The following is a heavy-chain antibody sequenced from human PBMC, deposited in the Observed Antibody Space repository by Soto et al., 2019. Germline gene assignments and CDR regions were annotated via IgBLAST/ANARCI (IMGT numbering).Heavy chain of an antibody. J-gene: IGHJ6*02. CDR2: ISAYNGNT. Sequence: QIQLVQSGGEVKKPGASVKVSCKSSGYKFIRHSITWVRQAPGQGLEWRGRISAYNGNTNYSQKLQGRVTMTTDTSTNTADMELGSLGSDVTAVYSCAGGAFWGGAPGCRAMDVWGQGTTVTVSS. V-gene: IGHV1-18*01. CDR3: AGGAFWGGAPGCRAMDV. D-gene: IGHD3-16*01. CDR1: GYKFIRHS.